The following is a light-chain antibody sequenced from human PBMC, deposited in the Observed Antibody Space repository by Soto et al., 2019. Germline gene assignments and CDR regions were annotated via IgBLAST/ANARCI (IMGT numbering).Light chain of an antibody. CDR1: QSISYS. J-gene: IGKJ3*01. Sequence: DIQMTQSPSSLSASVGESVTFTCRASQSISYSLNWFQQKPGKAPKVLIYAASSLPSGVPSRFSGSGSGTEFTLTINSLQREDFATYYCQESISNWGTFGPGTTVDIK. CDR3: QESISNWGT. CDR2: AAS. V-gene: IGKV1-39*01.